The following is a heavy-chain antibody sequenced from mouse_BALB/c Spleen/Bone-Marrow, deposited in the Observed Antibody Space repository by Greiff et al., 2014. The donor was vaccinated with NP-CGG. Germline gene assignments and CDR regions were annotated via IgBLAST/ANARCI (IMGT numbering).Heavy chain of an antibody. D-gene: IGHD2-4*01. CDR3: TRGDYDWYFDV. V-gene: IGHV1S127*01. CDR2: IDPSDSYT. Sequence: ESGAELVKPGASVKMSCKASGYTFTSYWMHWVKQRPGQGLEWIGVIDPSDSYTSYNQKFKSKATLTVDTSSSTAYMQLSSLTSEDSAVYYCTRGDYDWYFDVWGAGTTVTVSS. CDR1: GYTFTSYW. J-gene: IGHJ1*01.